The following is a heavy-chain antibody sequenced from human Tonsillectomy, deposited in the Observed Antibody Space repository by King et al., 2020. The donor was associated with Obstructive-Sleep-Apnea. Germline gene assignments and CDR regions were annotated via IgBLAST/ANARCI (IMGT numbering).Heavy chain of an antibody. D-gene: IGHD5-12*01. CDR2: ISAYNGNT. Sequence: QLVQSGAEVKKPGASVKVSCKASNYTFTSYGISWVRQAPGQGLEWMGWISAYNGNTIYAQKLQGRVTMTTDTSTSTAYMELRSLRSDDTAVYYCARPLRGYSGYDSTYYYYGMDVWGQGTTGTVSS. V-gene: IGHV1-18*01. CDR3: ARPLRGYSGYDSTYYYYGMDV. CDR1: NYTFTSYG. J-gene: IGHJ6*02.